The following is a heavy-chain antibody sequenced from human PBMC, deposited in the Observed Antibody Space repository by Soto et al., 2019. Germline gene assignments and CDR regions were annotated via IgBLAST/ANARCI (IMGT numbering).Heavy chain of an antibody. CDR2: IYYSGRT. J-gene: IGHJ4*01. D-gene: IGHD1-26*01. V-gene: IGHV4-59*08. Sequence: SETLSLTSTVSGGSTTNYYWSWIRHPPGKGLEWIGYIYYSGRTSYNPSLKSRVTISVDTSNNQFSLKLNSVTAADTAVYYCARRYGGNFDYWGHGTLFNVSS. CDR3: ARRYGGNFDY. CDR1: GGSTTNYY.